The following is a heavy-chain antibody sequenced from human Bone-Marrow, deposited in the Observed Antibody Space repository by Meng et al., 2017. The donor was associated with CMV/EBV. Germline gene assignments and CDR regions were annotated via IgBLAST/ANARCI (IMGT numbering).Heavy chain of an antibody. CDR1: GFTFSSYA. CDR3: ARGTGVAPVDGMAV. Sequence: GESLKISCAASGFTFSSYAMHWVRQAPGKGLEWVAVISYDGSNKYYADSVKGRFTISRDNSKNTLYLQMNSLRAEDTAVYYCARGTGVAPVDGMAVWGPGNTVNGAS. V-gene: IGHV3-30-3*01. CDR2: ISYDGSNK. J-gene: IGHJ6*02. D-gene: IGHD1-14*01.